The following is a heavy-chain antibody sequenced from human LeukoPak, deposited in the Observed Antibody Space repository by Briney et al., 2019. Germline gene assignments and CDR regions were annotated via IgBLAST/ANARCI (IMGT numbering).Heavy chain of an antibody. CDR1: GYTFTSYG. V-gene: IGHV1-18*01. D-gene: IGHD7-27*01. CDR2: ISAYNGNT. J-gene: IGHJ5*02. Sequence: ASVKVSCKASGYTFTSYGISWVRQAPGQGLEWMGWISAYNGNTNYAQKLQGRVTMTTDTSTSTAYMELRSLRSDDTAVYYCARDRPNWGSHLFSNWFDPWGQGTLVTVSS. CDR3: ARDRPNWGSHLFSNWFDP.